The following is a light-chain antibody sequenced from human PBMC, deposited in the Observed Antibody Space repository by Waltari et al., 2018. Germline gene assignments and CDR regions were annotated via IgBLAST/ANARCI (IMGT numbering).Light chain of an antibody. CDR3: QQRDNWPRT. V-gene: IGKV3-11*01. Sequence: IVLTQSPATLSLSPGERAALSCRASQSISRYLAWYQQKPGQAPRLLIYDASNRATGIPARFSGRGSGTDFTLSITTLEPEDFAVYYWQQRDNWPRTFGQGTRVEV. CDR2: DAS. J-gene: IGKJ1*01. CDR1: QSISRY.